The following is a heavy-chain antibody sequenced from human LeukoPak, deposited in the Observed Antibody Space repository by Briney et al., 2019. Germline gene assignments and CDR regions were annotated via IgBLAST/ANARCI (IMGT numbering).Heavy chain of an antibody. Sequence: PGGSLRLSCAVSRFALSGYEMDCVRQAPGKGLEWVSYISSSGSTIYYADSVKGRFTISSDNTKNSLYPQLNSLRAGDTAVYCCAIVGYGDYGAYWGQGTLVTVSS. V-gene: IGHV3-48*03. CDR2: ISSSGSTI. CDR1: RFALSGYE. D-gene: IGHD4-17*01. J-gene: IGHJ4*02. CDR3: AIVGYGDYGAY.